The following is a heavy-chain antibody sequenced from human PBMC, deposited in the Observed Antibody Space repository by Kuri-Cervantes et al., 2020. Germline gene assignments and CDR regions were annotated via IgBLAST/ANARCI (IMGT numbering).Heavy chain of an antibody. J-gene: IGHJ6*03. Sequence: SETLSLTCTVSGGSISSSNYYWGWIRQPPGKGLEWIGEINHSGSTNYNPSLKSRVTISVDTSKNQFSLKLSSVTAADTAVYYCARTGYCSSTSCYVRAYYYYYMDVWGKGTTVTVSS. D-gene: IGHD2-2*01. CDR1: GGSISSSNYY. CDR2: INHSGST. CDR3: ARTGYCSSTSCYVRAYYYYYMDV. V-gene: IGHV4-39*07.